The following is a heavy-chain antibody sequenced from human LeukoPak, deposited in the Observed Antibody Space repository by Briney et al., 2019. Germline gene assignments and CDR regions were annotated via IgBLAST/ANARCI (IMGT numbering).Heavy chain of an antibody. J-gene: IGHJ5*02. CDR3: ARDKGTIRPEFDP. D-gene: IGHD2-2*01. V-gene: IGHV4-59*12. CDR1: GGSISSYY. Sequence: SETLSLTCTVSGGSISSYYWSWIRQPPGKGLEWIGYIYYSGSTNYNPSLKSRVTISVDTSKNQFSLKLSSVTAADTAVYYCARDKGTIRPEFDPWGQGTLVTVSS. CDR2: IYYSGST.